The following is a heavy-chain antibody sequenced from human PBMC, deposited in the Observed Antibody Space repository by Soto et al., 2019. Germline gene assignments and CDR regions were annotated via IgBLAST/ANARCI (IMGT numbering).Heavy chain of an antibody. D-gene: IGHD3-9*01. CDR3: AKDWEFDWPNYYFDY. J-gene: IGHJ4*02. V-gene: IGHV3-23*01. CDR2: ISGDGSST. Sequence: GSLRLSCAASGFTFSSYAMSWVRQAPGKGLEWVSAISGDGSSTYFADSGKGRFAISRDNSKNTLYLQMNSLGAEDTAVYYCAKDWEFDWPNYYFDYWGQGTLVTVSS. CDR1: GFTFSSYA.